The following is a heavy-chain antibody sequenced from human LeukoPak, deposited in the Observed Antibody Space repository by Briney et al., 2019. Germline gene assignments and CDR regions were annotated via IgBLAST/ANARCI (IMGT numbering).Heavy chain of an antibody. CDR3: ARDRGTNYYDSSGYYSPTS. V-gene: IGHV1-3*01. D-gene: IGHD3-22*01. J-gene: IGHJ5*02. CDR1: VYTFTSYA. CDR2: INAGNGNT. Sequence: ASVKVSCKASVYTFTSYAMHWVRQAPGQRLEWMGWINAGNGNTKYSQRFQGRVTITRDTSASTAYMELSSLRSEDTAVYYCARDRGTNYYDSSGYYSPTSWGQGTLVTVSS.